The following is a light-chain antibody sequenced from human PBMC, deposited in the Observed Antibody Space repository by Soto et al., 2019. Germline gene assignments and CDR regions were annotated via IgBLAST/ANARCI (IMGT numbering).Light chain of an antibody. CDR1: QSFSSSF. J-gene: IGKJ1*01. V-gene: IGKV3-20*01. CDR2: GAS. Sequence: EIVLTQSPGTLSLSPGERATLSCRASQSFSSSFFAWYQQKPGQAPMLLIYGASSRATGIPDRFSGSGSGTDFSLTISRLEPEDFAVYYCQQYGSSSWTFGPGTKVEIK. CDR3: QQYGSSSWT.